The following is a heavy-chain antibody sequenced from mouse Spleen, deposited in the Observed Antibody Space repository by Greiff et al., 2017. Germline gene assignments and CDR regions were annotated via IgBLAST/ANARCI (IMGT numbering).Heavy chain of an antibody. J-gene: IGHJ2*01. D-gene: IGHD2-12*01. CDR2: IYPGDGDT. CDR1: GYAFSSYW. V-gene: IGHV1-80*01. Sequence: QVQLKQSGAELVKPGASVKISCKASGYAFSSYWMNWVKQRPGKGLEWIGQIYPGDGDTNYNGKFKGKATLTADKSSSTAYMQLSSLTSEDSAVYFCARRYSYYSYDGFDYWGQGTTLTVSS. CDR3: ARRYSYYSYDGFDY.